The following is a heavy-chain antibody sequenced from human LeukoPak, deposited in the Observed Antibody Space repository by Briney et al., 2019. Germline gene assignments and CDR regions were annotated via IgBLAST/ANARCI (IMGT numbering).Heavy chain of an antibody. Sequence: SETLSLTCTVSGGYLSSYYWTWIRQPPGKGLEWIGYIYYSGSTNYNPSLKSRVTISVDTSKNQFSLKLSSVTAADTAVYYCARRPQDGRDYYYYMDVWGKGTTVTISS. CDR2: IYYSGST. V-gene: IGHV4-59*12. J-gene: IGHJ6*03. D-gene: IGHD2-15*01. CDR3: ARRPQDGRDYYYYMDV. CDR1: GGYLSSYY.